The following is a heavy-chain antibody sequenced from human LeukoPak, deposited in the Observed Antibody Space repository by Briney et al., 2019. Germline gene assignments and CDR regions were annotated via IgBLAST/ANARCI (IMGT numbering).Heavy chain of an antibody. V-gene: IGHV4-31*03. CDR1: DDSISRRGYY. D-gene: IGHD5/OR15-5a*01. CDR3: ANSLPTVSTRNYFDY. Sequence: SETLSLACSVSDDSISRRGYYWSWIRQRPGMGLEWMGYIYYNGRSGNTYYNLALKSRVTMSIDTGEKHFSLRLTSVTAADTAVYYCANSLPTVSTRNYFDYWGQGTLVIVSS. CDR2: IYYNGRSGNT. J-gene: IGHJ4*02.